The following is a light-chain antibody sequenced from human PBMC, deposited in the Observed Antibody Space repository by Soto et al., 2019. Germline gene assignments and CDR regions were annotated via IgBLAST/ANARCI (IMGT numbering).Light chain of an antibody. CDR1: QSIRNY. CDR2: AAS. J-gene: IGKJ1*01. V-gene: IGKV1-39*01. Sequence: DIQMTQSRSSLSASVGDRVTISCRASQSIRNYVSWYQQKPGTAPKLLIRAASTLQSGVPSRFSGSGSGTDFTLTISSLQIEDFATYFCQQTDSTPQTFGQGT. CDR3: QQTDSTPQT.